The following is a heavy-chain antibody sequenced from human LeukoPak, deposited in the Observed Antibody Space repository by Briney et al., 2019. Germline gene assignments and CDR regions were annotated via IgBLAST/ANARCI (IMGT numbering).Heavy chain of an antibody. CDR2: ISAYNGNT. CDR1: GYTFTSYG. CDR3: ARMDRSYDILTGYESFDY. Sequence: VSVKVSCKASGYTFTSYGISWVRQAPGQGLEWMGWISAYNGNTNYAQKLQGRVTMTTDTSTSTAYMELRSLRSDDTAVYYCARMDRSYDILTGYESFDYWGQGTLVTVSS. D-gene: IGHD3-9*01. J-gene: IGHJ4*02. V-gene: IGHV1-18*01.